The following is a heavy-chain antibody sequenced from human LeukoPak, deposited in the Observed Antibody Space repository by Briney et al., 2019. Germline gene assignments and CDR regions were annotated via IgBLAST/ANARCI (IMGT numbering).Heavy chain of an antibody. J-gene: IGHJ5*02. Sequence: GGSLRLSCTASGFTFSSYAMNWVRQAPGKGLEWVSGIGAGGTFTYYADSVKGRFTIFRDNSRNTLYLQMNSLRAEDTAVYYCARDPARGAEWDWFDPWGQGTLVTVSS. CDR3: ARDPARGAEWDWFDP. V-gene: IGHV3-23*01. CDR1: GFTFSSYA. CDR2: IGAGGTFT. D-gene: IGHD3-10*01.